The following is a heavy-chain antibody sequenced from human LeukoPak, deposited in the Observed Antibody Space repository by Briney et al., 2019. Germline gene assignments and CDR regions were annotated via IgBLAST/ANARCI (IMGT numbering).Heavy chain of an antibody. CDR1: VGSISSSSYY. J-gene: IGHJ6*03. D-gene: IGHD6-19*01. CDR2: IYFTGST. Sequence: PETLSLTCTVSVGSISSSSYYWGWIRQPPGKGLEWIGSIYFTGSTYYTPSLKSRVTISEDSSKNQFSLKLSSVTAADTAVYYCVSSLVGGRGCPFCYMDVWGKGTTATVSS. V-gene: IGHV4-39*07. CDR3: VSSLVGGRGCPFCYMDV.